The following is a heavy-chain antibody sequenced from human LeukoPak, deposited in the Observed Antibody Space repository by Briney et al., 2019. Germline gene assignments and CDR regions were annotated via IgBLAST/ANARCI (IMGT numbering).Heavy chain of an antibody. CDR2: IYYSGST. J-gene: IGHJ4*02. V-gene: IGHV4-59*01. Sequence: SATLSLTYTVSGGSISSYYWSWIRQPPGKGLEWIGYIYYSGSTNYNPSLKSRVTISVDTSKNQFSLKLSSVTAADTAVYYCASSLYSGSYGAADYWGQGTLVTVSS. CDR3: ASSLYSGSYGAADY. CDR1: GGSISSYY. D-gene: IGHD1-26*01.